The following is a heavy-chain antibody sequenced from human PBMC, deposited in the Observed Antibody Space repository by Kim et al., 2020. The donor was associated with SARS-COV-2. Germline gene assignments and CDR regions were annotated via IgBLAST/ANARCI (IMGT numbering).Heavy chain of an antibody. V-gene: IGHV3-43*01. CDR1: GFTFDDYT. Sequence: GGSLRLSCAASGFTFDDYTMHWVRQAPGKGLEWVSLISWDGGSTYYADSVKGRFTISRDNSINSLYLQMNSLRTEDTALYYCAKGLRSYFDYWGQGTLVTVSS. D-gene: IGHD4-17*01. J-gene: IGHJ4*02. CDR3: AKGLRSYFDY. CDR2: ISWDGGST.